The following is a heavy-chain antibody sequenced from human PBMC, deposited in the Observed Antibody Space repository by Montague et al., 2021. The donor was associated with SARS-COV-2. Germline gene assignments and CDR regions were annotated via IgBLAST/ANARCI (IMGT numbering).Heavy chain of an antibody. CDR3: ARAAQKQYVLLWFGELLHDAFDI. CDR1: GFTFSSYA. J-gene: IGHJ3*02. Sequence: SLRLSCAASGFTFSSYAMHWVRQAPGKGLERVAVISYDGSNKYYAVSVKGRFTISRDNSKNTLYLQMNSLRAEDTAVYYCARAAQKQYVLLWFGELLHDAFDIWGQGTMVTVSS. CDR2: ISYDGSNK. D-gene: IGHD3-10*01. V-gene: IGHV3-30-3*01.